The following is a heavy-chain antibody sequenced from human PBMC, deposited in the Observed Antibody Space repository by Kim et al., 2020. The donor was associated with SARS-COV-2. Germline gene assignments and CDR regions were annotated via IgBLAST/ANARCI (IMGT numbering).Heavy chain of an antibody. V-gene: IGHV3-23*03. Sequence: GGSLRLSCVASGFTFSSYVMSWVRQAPGKGLEWVSVIYSGGSSTYYADSVKGRFTISRDNSKNTLYLQMNSLRAEDTAVYYCAKDAVSYYGMDVWGQGTTVTVSS. CDR3: AKDAVSYYGMDV. J-gene: IGHJ6*02. CDR2: IYSGGSST. D-gene: IGHD4-17*01. CDR1: GFTFSSYV.